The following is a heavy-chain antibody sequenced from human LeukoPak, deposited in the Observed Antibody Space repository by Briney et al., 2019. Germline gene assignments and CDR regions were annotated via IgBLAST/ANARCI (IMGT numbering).Heavy chain of an antibody. CDR3: ARGKGVTMIGTIDY. V-gene: IGHV3-21*04. Sequence: PGGSLRLSCAASGFTFTSYWMSWVRQAPGKGLEWVASIDSTSTYIHYADSVKGRFTISRDNSKNTLYLQMNSLRAEDRAVYYCARGKGVTMIGTIDYWGQGTLVTVSS. D-gene: IGHD3-22*01. J-gene: IGHJ4*02. CDR2: IDSTSTYI. CDR1: GFTFTSYW.